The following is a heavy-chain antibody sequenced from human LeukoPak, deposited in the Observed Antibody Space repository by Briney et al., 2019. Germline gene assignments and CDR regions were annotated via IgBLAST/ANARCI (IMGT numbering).Heavy chain of an antibody. J-gene: IGHJ4*02. CDR2: ISYDGSNK. CDR1: GFTFSSYA. Sequence: GGSLRLSCAASGFTFSSYAMHWVRQAPGKGLEWVAVISYDGSNKYYADSVKGRFTISRDNSKNTLYLQMNSLRAEDTAVYYCARVGLRYFDWLLPTNFYYWGQGTLVTVSS. V-gene: IGHV3-30*04. D-gene: IGHD3-9*01. CDR3: ARVGLRYFDWLLPTNFYY.